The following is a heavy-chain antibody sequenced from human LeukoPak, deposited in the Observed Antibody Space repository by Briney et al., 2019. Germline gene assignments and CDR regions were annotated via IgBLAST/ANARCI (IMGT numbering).Heavy chain of an antibody. CDR2: IYYSGST. J-gene: IGHJ4*02. CDR1: GGSISGYY. D-gene: IGHD5-12*01. V-gene: IGHV4-59*12. CDR3: ARRGYSRYFDD. Sequence: PSETLSLTCTVSGGSISGYYWSWIRQPPGKGLEWIGYIYYSGSTNYNPSLKSRVTISLDTSKNQFSLKLSSMTAADTAVYYCARRGYSRYFDDWGQGTLVTVSS.